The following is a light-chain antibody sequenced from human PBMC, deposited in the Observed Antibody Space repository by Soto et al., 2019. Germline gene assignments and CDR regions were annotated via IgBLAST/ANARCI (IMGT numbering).Light chain of an antibody. CDR2: LGS. CDR1: QRLLHSNGYNY. CDR3: LQALQTPT. J-gene: IGKJ1*01. V-gene: IGKV2-28*01. Sequence: EMGMAQSPLSVQAAPGEPASSSCRASQRLLHSNGYNYLDWYLQKPGQSPQLLIYLGSNRASGPHDRFSGSGSATDFTLNISRVEAEDAAVYYRLQALQTPTCGHGTKGDIK.